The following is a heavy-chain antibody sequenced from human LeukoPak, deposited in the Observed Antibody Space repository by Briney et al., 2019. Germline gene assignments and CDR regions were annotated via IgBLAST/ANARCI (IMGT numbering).Heavy chain of an antibody. D-gene: IGHD3-22*01. CDR1: GFIFRDYA. Sequence: PGGSLRLSCAASGFIFRDYAMSWVRQAPGKELEWVSATSDSGGSIYYADSVKGRFTISRDNSKNTLYLQMNSLRAEDTAVYYCAKAMTKGPPFDYWGQGTLVTVSS. J-gene: IGHJ4*02. CDR3: AKAMTKGPPFDY. V-gene: IGHV3-23*01. CDR2: TSDSGGSI.